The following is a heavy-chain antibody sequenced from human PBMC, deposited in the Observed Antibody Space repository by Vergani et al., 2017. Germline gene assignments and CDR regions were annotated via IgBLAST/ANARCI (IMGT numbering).Heavy chain of an antibody. CDR1: GGTFSSYA. CDR3: ASDDTEHNGDQSYWYFDL. Sequence: QVQLVQSGAEVKKPGSSVKVSCKASGGTFSSYAISWVRQAPGQGLEWMGGIIPIFGTANYAQKFQGRVTITADESTSTAYMELSRLRSEDTAVYYCASDDTEHNGDQSYWYFDLGGGGTLVTVSS. J-gene: IGHJ2*01. CDR2: IIPIFGTA. D-gene: IGHD1-14*01. V-gene: IGHV1-69*01.